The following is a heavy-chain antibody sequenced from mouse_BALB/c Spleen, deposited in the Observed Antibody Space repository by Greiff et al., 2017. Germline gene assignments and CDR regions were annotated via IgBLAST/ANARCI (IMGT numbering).Heavy chain of an antibody. CDR2: ISSGGST. CDR3: ARGGYYYGSSYGGFFDY. V-gene: IGHV5-6-5*01. D-gene: IGHD1-1*01. J-gene: IGHJ2*01. CDR1: GFTFSSYA. Sequence: EVQLVESGGGLVKPGGSLKLSCAASGFTFSSYAMSWVRQTPEKRLEWVASISSGGSTYYPDSVKGRFTISRDNARNILYLQMSSLRSKDTAMYYCARGGYYYGSSYGGFFDYWGQGTTLTVSS.